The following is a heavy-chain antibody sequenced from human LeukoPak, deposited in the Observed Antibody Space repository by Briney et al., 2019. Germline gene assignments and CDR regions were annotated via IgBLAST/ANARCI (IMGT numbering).Heavy chain of an antibody. Sequence: SETLSLTCTVSGGSVSSDNYYWNWIRQHPGKGLEWIGFTSYSEGTYYNPSLMSRITISVDRSQNQFSLKMRDVTAADTAVYFCATADWESFYFDSWGQGALVAVSS. CDR2: TSYSEGT. CDR3: ATADWESFYFDS. CDR1: GGSVSSDNYY. V-gene: IGHV4-31*03. D-gene: IGHD1-26*01. J-gene: IGHJ4*02.